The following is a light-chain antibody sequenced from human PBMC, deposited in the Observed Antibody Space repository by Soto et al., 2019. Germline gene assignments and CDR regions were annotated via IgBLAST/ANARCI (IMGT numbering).Light chain of an antibody. V-gene: IGKV1-27*01. J-gene: IGKJ1*01. Sequence: EIQMTKLPSSLSASVGDIVTVTCRSTQGTSNYLAWYQQKPAKVPKLLIYAESTLQSGVQSRFSGSGSGTDFTLTISSLVPEDVATYYCQKYNSAPRTFGQGTKVDIK. CDR2: AES. CDR3: QKYNSAPRT. CDR1: QGTSNY.